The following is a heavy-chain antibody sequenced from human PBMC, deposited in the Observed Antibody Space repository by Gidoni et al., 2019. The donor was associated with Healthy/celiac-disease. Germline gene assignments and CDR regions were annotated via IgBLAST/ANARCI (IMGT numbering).Heavy chain of an antibody. J-gene: IGHJ5*02. CDR2: IYHSGST. Sequence: GWLRQPAGKGMEWIGSIYHSGSTYYNPSLKSRVPISVDTSKNQFSLKLSSVTAADTAVYYCARGFGSAVVVPAAPEGGWFDPWGQGTLVTVSS. D-gene: IGHD2-2*01. V-gene: IGHV4-38-2*02. CDR3: ARGFGSAVVVPAAPEGGWFDP.